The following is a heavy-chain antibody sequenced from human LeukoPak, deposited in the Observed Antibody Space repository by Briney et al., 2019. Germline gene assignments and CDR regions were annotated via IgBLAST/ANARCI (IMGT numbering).Heavy chain of an antibody. V-gene: IGHV5-51*01. CDR3: ARRHYYYDRSGFYYYFDT. J-gene: IGHJ4*02. CDR2: IYPGDSDT. Sequence: GESLKISCKGSGSSFTSYWIGGGRQLPGKALEGMGIIYPGDSDTRYSPSFQGQVTLSADKSISTAYLQWSSLKASDTAMYYCARRHYYYDRSGFYYYFDTWGQGTQVTVTS. D-gene: IGHD3-22*01. CDR1: GSSFTSYW.